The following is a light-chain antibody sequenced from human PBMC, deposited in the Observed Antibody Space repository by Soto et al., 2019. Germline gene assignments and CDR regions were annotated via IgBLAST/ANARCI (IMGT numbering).Light chain of an antibody. CDR2: LGS. CDR3: MQTLQTPWT. Sequence: DIVMTQSPLSLTVTPGEPASVSCSSSQSLLRSNGFNYLEWFLQKPGQSPQLLINLGSNRASGAPGRFSGTGSATNFTLKISRVEAEDVGVFYCMQTLQTPWTFGQGTKVEIK. V-gene: IGKV2-28*01. J-gene: IGKJ1*01. CDR1: QSLLRSNGFNY.